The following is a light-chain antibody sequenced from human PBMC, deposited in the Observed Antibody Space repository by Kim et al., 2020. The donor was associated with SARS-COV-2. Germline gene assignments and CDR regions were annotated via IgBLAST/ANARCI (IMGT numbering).Light chain of an antibody. Sequence: GKLTSPLSSGHSRCIIAGHQQQQGKAARYWMVLGGSGSYNKGGGVPDRLSGSSSGADRYLTSSSLQSEDEAYYCCETWGSNTHGVFGGGTQLTVL. CDR3: ETWGSNTHGV. CDR1: SGHSRCI. J-gene: IGLJ2*01. V-gene: IGLV4-60*03. CDR2: LGGSGSY.